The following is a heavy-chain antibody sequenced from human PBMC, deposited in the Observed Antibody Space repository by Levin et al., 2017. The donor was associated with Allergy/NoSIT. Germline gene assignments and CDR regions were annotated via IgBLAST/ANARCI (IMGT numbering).Heavy chain of an antibody. Sequence: SETLSLTCTVSGGSISSSSYYWGWIRQPPGKGLEWIGSIYYSGSTYYNPSLKSRVTISVDTSKNQFSLKLSSVTAADTAVYYCARLHGDYSQLPIDYWGQGTLVTVSS. CDR2: IYYSGST. CDR3: ARLHGDYSQLPIDY. D-gene: IGHD4-17*01. J-gene: IGHJ4*02. V-gene: IGHV4-39*01. CDR1: GGSISSSSYY.